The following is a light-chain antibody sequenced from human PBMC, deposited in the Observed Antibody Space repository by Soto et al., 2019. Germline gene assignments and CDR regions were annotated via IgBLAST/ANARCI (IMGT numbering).Light chain of an antibody. J-gene: IGKJ1*01. Sequence: DKQRTRAPSSPSASLGGRGTITCRASQSISSYLNWYQQKPGKAPKLLIYAASSLQSGVPSRFSGSGSGTDFTLTISRLEPEDFAVYYCQQYGSSGTFGQGTKVDIK. CDR3: QQYGSSGT. CDR2: AAS. V-gene: IGKV1-39*01. CDR1: QSISSY.